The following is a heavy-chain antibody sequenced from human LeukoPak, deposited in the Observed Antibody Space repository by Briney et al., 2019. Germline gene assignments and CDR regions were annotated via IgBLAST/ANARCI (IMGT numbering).Heavy chain of an antibody. CDR2: TYYRSKWYN. CDR1: GDSVSSNSAV. D-gene: IGHD6-13*01. J-gene: IGHJ5*02. Sequence: SQTLSLTCAISGDSVSSNSAVWNWIRQSPSRGLEGRGRTYYRSKWYNDYAVSVKSRITINPATSKNQSSLQLTSVTPEDTAVYYCARDPLFGVIAAAGWFAPWGQGTLVTVSS. CDR3: ARDPLFGVIAAAGWFAP. V-gene: IGHV6-1*01.